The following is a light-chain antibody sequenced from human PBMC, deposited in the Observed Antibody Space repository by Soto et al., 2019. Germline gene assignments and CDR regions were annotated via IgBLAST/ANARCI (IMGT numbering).Light chain of an antibody. Sequence: DIQMTQSPSTLSASVGDRVTITCRASQSISDWLAWYQQKPGTVPQLLIYGASRLESGVPSRFSGRGSGTEFTLTIGGLQPDDFATYYCQHYNAFPWPFGQGTKVEIK. J-gene: IGKJ1*01. CDR1: QSISDW. V-gene: IGKV1-5*01. CDR2: GAS. CDR3: QHYNAFPWP.